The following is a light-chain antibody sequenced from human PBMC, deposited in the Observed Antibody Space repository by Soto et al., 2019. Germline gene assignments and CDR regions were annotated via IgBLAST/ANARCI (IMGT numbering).Light chain of an antibody. CDR3: EAWDGSLNVVL. V-gene: IGLV1-44*01. Sequence: QSVLTQPPSASGTPGQRVTISCSGSSSSIGTNTVNWYQHLPGSAPKLLIYSNDQRPSGVPARFSGSKSGTSASLAISGLQPDDEADYYCEAWDGSLNVVLFGGGTKLTVL. CDR2: SND. J-gene: IGLJ2*01. CDR1: SSSIGTNT.